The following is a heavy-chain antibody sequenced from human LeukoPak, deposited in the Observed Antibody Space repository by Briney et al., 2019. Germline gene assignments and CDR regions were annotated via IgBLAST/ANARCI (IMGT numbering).Heavy chain of an antibody. Sequence: GGSLRLSCAASGFTFSSYAMSWVRQAPGKGLEWVSVISASGGSTSYADSVKGRFTISRDHSKNMLFLLMNSLRAEDAAVYYCARDRGFPGIAEHWGQGTLVTVSS. CDR3: ARDRGFPGIAEH. CDR1: GFTFSSYA. D-gene: IGHD6-13*01. CDR2: ISASGGST. V-gene: IGHV3-23*01. J-gene: IGHJ4*02.